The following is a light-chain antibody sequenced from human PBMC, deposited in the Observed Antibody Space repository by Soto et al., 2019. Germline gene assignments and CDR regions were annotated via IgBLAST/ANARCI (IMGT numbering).Light chain of an antibody. CDR1: SSNIGAGHA. CDR2: SNN. Sequence: QAVVTQAPSVSGAPGQRVTISCTRGSSNIGAGHAVHWYQQLPGTARKLLIPSNNNRPSGVPDRFSGSKSGTSASLASAGRQADDEADYYCQSYEPTLRPSLFGGGTKLTVL. V-gene: IGLV1-40*01. J-gene: IGLJ2*01. CDR3: QSYEPTLRPSL.